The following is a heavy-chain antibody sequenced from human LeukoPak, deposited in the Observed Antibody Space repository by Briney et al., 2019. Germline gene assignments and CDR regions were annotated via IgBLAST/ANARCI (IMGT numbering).Heavy chain of an antibody. CDR1: GFTFSSYS. CDR2: ISTSSTYM. V-gene: IGHV3-21*04. CDR3: ARGTSYYDTAVDY. Sequence: GGSLRRSCAASGFTFSSYSMNWVRQAPGKGLEWVSSISTSSTYMYYVDSVKGRFTISRDNAKNSLYLQMNTLRAEDTAVYYCARGTSYYDTAVDYWGQGTLVTVSS. J-gene: IGHJ4*02. D-gene: IGHD3-22*01.